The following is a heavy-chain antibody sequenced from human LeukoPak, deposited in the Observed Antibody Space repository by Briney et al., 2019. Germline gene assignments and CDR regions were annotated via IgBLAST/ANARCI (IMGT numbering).Heavy chain of an antibody. D-gene: IGHD6-19*01. CDR1: GFTFSSYG. J-gene: IGHJ4*02. CDR2: ISYDGSNK. CDR3: AKTDSSGWPDY. V-gene: IGHV3-30*18. Sequence: PGGSLRLSCAASGFTFSSYGMHWVRQAPGKGLEWVAVISYDGSNKYYADSVKGRFTISRDNSKNTLHLQMNSLRAEDTAVYYCAKTDSSGWPDYWGQGTLVTVSS.